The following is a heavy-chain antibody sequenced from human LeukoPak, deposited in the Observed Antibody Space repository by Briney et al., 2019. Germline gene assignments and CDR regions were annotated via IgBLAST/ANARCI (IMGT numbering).Heavy chain of an antibody. Sequence: GGSLRLSCAASGFTFSSYWMSWARQAPGKGLEWVANIKQDGSEKYYVDSVKGRFTISRDNAKNSLYLQMNSLRAEDTAVYYCARDGVTMVRGVTAFDIWGQGTMVTVSS. CDR2: IKQDGSEK. CDR3: ARDGVTMVRGVTAFDI. CDR1: GFTFSSYW. J-gene: IGHJ3*02. V-gene: IGHV3-7*01. D-gene: IGHD3-10*01.